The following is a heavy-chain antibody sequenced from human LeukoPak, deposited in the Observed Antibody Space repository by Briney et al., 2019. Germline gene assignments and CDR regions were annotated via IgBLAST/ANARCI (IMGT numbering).Heavy chain of an antibody. Sequence: GGSLRLSCAASGFTFSSYAMHWVRQAPGKGLEWVAVISYDGSNKYYADSVKGRFTISRDNSKNTLYLQMNSLRAEDTAVYYCAKERRRAVYYGSGSSPFDYWGQGTLVTVSS. CDR2: ISYDGSNK. D-gene: IGHD3-10*01. CDR1: GFTFSSYA. CDR3: AKERRRAVYYGSGSSPFDY. V-gene: IGHV3-30*04. J-gene: IGHJ4*02.